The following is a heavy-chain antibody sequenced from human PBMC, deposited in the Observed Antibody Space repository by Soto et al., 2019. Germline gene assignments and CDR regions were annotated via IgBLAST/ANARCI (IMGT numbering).Heavy chain of an antibody. CDR2: MNPNSANT. D-gene: IGHD1-26*01. Sequence: ASVKVSCKASGYTFTNYDISWVRQATGQGLEWMGWMNPNSANTGYAQKFQGRVSMTRDTSINTAYMELSSLRSEDTAIYYCARMATSGTLNWFDPWGQGTLVTVSS. CDR3: ARMATSGTLNWFDP. CDR1: GYTFTNYD. J-gene: IGHJ5*02. V-gene: IGHV1-8*01.